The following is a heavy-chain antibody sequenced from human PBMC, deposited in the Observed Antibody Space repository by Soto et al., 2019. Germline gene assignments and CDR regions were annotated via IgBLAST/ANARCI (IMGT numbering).Heavy chain of an antibody. V-gene: IGHV4-59*08. CDR3: VSHRNYIVVSGSFFDY. CDR1: GGSISSYY. Sequence: PSETLSLTCTVSGGSISSYYWSWIRQPPGKGLEWIGYIYYSGSTNYNPSLKSRVTISVDTSKNQFSLSLSSVTAADTAVYFCVSHRNYIVVSGSFFDYWSQGTLVTVSS. J-gene: IGHJ4*02. CDR2: IYYSGST. D-gene: IGHD6-19*01.